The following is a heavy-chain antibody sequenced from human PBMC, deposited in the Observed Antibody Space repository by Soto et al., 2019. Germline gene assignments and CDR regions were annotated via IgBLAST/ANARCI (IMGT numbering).Heavy chain of an antibody. V-gene: IGHV4-34*01. D-gene: IGHD6-6*01. Sequence: SETLSLTCAVYGGSFIGYYWSWIRQPPGKGLEWIGEINHSGSTNYNASLKSRVTISVDTSKNQFSLKLSSVTAADTAVYYCAREGSSSSLDYWGQGTLVTVSS. J-gene: IGHJ4*02. CDR1: GGSFIGYY. CDR2: INHSGST. CDR3: AREGSSSSLDY.